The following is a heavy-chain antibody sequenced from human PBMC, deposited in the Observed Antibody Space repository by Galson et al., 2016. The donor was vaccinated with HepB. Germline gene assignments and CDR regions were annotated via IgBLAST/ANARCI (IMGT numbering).Heavy chain of an antibody. CDR2: IGGSSGNT. J-gene: IGHJ4*02. Sequence: SLRLSCAASGFTFSDFAMSWVRQAPGKRLEWVSSIGGSSGNTYSADSVKGRFTISRDNSNSILYLEMTNVTTEDMAVYYCAKSAVTTPWGGHFDSWGPGILVTVSS. V-gene: IGHV3-23*01. CDR3: AKSAVTTPWGGHFDS. CDR1: GFTFSDFA. D-gene: IGHD4-17*01.